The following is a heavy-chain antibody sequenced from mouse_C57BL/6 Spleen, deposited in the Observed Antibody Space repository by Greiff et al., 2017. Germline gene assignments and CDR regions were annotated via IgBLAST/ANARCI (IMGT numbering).Heavy chain of an antibody. CDR1: GYTFTDYY. CDR3: ARRKTGTRYFDY. D-gene: IGHD4-1*01. Sequence: VQLQQSGPELVKPGASVKISCKASGYTFTDYYMNWVKQSHGKSLEWIGDINPNNGGTSYNQKFKGKATLPVDKSSSTAYMELRSLTSEDSAVYYCARRKTGTRYFDYWGQGTTLTVSS. CDR2: INPNNGGT. J-gene: IGHJ2*01. V-gene: IGHV1-26*01.